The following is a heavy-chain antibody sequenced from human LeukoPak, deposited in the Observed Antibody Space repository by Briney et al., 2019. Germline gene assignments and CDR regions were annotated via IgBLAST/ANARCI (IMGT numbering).Heavy chain of an antibody. V-gene: IGHV3-48*01. J-gene: IGHJ4*02. Sequence: GGSLRLSCAASGLPLSSYSMNSVRQAPGKGLEWISYISSCSRPIYDADSVKGRFTISRDNAKNSLYLQMNSLRAEDTAVYYCARDGGDFGVVTLPFDYWGQGTLVTVSS. CDR2: ISSCSRPI. D-gene: IGHD3-3*01. CDR3: ARDGGDFGVVTLPFDY. CDR1: GLPLSSYS.